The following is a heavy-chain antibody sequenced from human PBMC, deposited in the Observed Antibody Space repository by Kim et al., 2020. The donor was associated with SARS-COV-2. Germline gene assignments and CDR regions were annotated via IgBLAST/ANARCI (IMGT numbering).Heavy chain of an antibody. J-gene: IGHJ5*02. CDR3: ARAQIGSGELRVERSDWFDP. CDR1: GYTFTSYD. CDR2: MNPNSGNT. Sequence: ASVKVSCKASGYTFTSYDINWVRQATGQGLEWMGWMNPNSGNTGYAQKFQGRVTMTRNTSISTAYMELSSLRSEDTAVYYCARAQIGSGELRVERSDWFDPWGQGTLVTVSS. V-gene: IGHV1-8*01. D-gene: IGHD3-10*01.